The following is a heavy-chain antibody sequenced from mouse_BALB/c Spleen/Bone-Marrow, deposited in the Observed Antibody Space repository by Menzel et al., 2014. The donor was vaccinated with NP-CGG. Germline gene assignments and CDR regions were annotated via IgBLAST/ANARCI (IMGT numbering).Heavy chain of an antibody. Sequence: QVQLQQSGPGLVQPSQRLSITCTVSGFSLTSYGVHWVRQSPGKGLEWLGVVWSGGSTDYNAAFISRLSISKDNSKSXVFFKMNSLQANDTAIYYCARNNGGYYSWFAYWGQGTLVTVS. J-gene: IGHJ3*01. CDR1: GFSLTSYG. CDR3: ARNNGGYYSWFAY. D-gene: IGHD2-3*01. CDR2: VWSGGST. V-gene: IGHV2-2*02.